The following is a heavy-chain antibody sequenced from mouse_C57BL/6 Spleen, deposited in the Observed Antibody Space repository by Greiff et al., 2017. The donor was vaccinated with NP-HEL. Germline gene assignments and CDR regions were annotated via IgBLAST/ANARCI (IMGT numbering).Heavy chain of an antibody. J-gene: IGHJ2*01. CDR3: ASSGPYFDY. V-gene: IGHV5-4*01. CDR1: GFTFSSYA. D-gene: IGHD1-3*01. Sequence: EVQRVESGGGLVKPGGSLKLSCAASGFTFSSYAMSWVRQTPEKRLEWVATISDGGSYTYYPDNVKGRFTISRDNAKNNLYLQMSHLKSEDTAMYYCASSGPYFDYWGQGTTLTVSS. CDR2: ISDGGSYT.